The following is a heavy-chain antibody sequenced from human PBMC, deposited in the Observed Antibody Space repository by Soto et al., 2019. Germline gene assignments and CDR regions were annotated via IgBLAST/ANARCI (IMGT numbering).Heavy chain of an antibody. CDR2: IYYSGST. J-gene: IGHJ4*02. V-gene: IGHV4-31*03. CDR3: ARDKGRGRLVDY. Sequence: QVQLQESGPGLVKPSQTLSLTCTVSGGSISSGGYYWSWIRQHPGKGLEWIGYIYYSGSTYYNPSRKSRVTISVDTSKNQFSLKLSSVTAADTAVYYCARDKGRGRLVDYWGQGTLVTVSS. CDR1: GGSISSGGYY. D-gene: IGHD2-15*01.